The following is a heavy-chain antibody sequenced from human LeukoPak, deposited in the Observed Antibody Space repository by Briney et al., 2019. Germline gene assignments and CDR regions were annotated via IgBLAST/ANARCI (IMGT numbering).Heavy chain of an antibody. CDR3: AKDAQRGFDFSNSLES. CDR1: GFTFSHFG. V-gene: IGHV3-33*06. CDR2: IWSDGTDK. J-gene: IGHJ4*02. Sequence: GGSLRLSCTTSGFTFSHFGMHWVRQAPGKGLEWVAVIWSDGTDKYYGDSVKGRFTISRDNSENTVYLQMNSLRVEGTAVYYCAKDAQRGFDFSNSLESWGQGTLVTVSS. D-gene: IGHD4-11*01.